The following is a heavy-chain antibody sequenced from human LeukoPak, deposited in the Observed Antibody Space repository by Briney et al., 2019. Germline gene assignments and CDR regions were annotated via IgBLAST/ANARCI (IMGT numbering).Heavy chain of an antibody. Sequence: SVKVSCKASGGTFSSYAISWVRQAPGQGLEWMGRIIPILGIANYAQKFQGRVTITADKSTSTAYMELSSLRSEDTAVYYCARSPMGSSWYWFDPWGQGTLVTVSS. CDR1: GGTFSSYA. V-gene: IGHV1-69*04. CDR3: ARSPMGSSWYWFDP. D-gene: IGHD6-13*01. J-gene: IGHJ5*02. CDR2: IIPILGIA.